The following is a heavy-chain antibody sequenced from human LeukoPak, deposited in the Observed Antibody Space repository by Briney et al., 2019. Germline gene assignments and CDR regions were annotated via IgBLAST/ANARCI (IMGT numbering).Heavy chain of an antibody. D-gene: IGHD4-23*01. CDR2: INSDGSGT. CDR3: AKGGTTVVDY. Sequence: PGGSLRLSCAASGFTFSNYWMHWVRQAPGKGLVWVARINSDGSGTTYADSVKGRFTISRDNAKNTLYLQMNSLRDEDTAVYYCAKGGTTVVDYWGQGTLVTVSS. V-gene: IGHV3-74*01. J-gene: IGHJ4*02. CDR1: GFTFSNYW.